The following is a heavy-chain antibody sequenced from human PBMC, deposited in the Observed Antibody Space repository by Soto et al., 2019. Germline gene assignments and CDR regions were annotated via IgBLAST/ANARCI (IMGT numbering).Heavy chain of an antibody. J-gene: IGHJ1*01. Sequence: QVQLVESGGGVVQPGRSLRLSCAASGFTFSSYGMHWVRQAPGKGLEWVAVIWYDGSNKYYADSVKGRFTISRDNSKNTLYLQMNSLRAEDTAVYYWARDAGGELAEYFQHWGQGTLVTVSS. V-gene: IGHV3-33*01. CDR3: ARDAGGELAEYFQH. CDR1: GFTFSSYG. CDR2: IWYDGSNK. D-gene: IGHD2-21*01.